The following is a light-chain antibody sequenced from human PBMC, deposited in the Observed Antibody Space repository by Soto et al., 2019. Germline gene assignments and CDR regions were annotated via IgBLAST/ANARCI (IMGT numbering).Light chain of an antibody. CDR3: SSYSGTNNFGV. Sequence: QSVLTQPPSASGSPGQSVTISCTGTNSDIGGYIYVPWYRQYPGEAPKLLIYEVNKRSSGVPDRFSGSKSGNTASLTVSGLQADDEAHYYCSSYSGTNNFGVFGTGTKVTVL. J-gene: IGLJ1*01. CDR1: NSDIGGYIY. CDR2: EVN. V-gene: IGLV2-8*01.